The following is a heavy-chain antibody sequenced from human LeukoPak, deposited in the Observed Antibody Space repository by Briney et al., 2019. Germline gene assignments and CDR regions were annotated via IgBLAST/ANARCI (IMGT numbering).Heavy chain of an antibody. D-gene: IGHD6-13*01. V-gene: IGHV3-7*01. Sequence: SVGSLRLSCAASGFTYSSYWMSWVSQATGKGREWVANIKQDGSEKYYVDSVKGRFTISRDNAKNSLYLQMNSLRAEDTAVYYCAREETAAAGIYWGQGTLVTVSS. J-gene: IGHJ4*02. CDR3: AREETAAAGIY. CDR1: GFTYSSYW. CDR2: IKQDGSEK.